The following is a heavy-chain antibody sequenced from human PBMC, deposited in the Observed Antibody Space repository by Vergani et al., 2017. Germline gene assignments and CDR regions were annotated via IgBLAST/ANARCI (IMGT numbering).Heavy chain of an antibody. CDR1: GYTFTSYY. CDR3: ARERITMVRGVIIRDYYYYGMDV. D-gene: IGHD3-10*01. J-gene: IGHJ6*02. CDR2: INPSGGST. V-gene: IGHV1-46*01. Sequence: QVQLVQSGAEVKKPGASVKVSCKASGYTFTSYYMHWVRQAPGQGLEWMGIINPSGGSTSYAQKFQGRVTMTRDTSTSTVYMELSSLRSEDTAVYYCARERITMVRGVIIRDYYYYGMDVWGQGTTVTVSS.